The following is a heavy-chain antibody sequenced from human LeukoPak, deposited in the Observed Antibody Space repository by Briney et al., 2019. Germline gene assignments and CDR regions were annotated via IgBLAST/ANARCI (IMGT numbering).Heavy chain of an antibody. D-gene: IGHD4-17*01. CDR1: GFTFSSYW. V-gene: IGHV3-74*01. Sequence: PGGSLRLSCAASGFTFSSYWMHWLRQAPGKGLVWVSRINSDGSSTSYEDSVKGRFTISRDNAKNTLYLQMNSLRVEDTAVYYCARSVGYGDYTFDYWGQGTLVTVSS. CDR3: ARSVGYGDYTFDY. CDR2: INSDGSST. J-gene: IGHJ4*02.